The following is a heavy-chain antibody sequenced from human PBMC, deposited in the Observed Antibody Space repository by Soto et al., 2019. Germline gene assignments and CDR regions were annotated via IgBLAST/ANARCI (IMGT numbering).Heavy chain of an antibody. CDR2: IFYSGNT. Sequence: QLQLQESGPGLVKPSETLSLTCTGSGGSISNPIYYWAWIRQPPGKGLEWIGSIFYSGNTYYNPSLKSRVTLSVDTSQNQFSLKLSSVTAADTAVYYCAGRTSLTSVEIFSGGLSGYNWVDPWGRGTLVTVSS. J-gene: IGHJ5*01. CDR1: GGSISNPIYY. D-gene: IGHD3-3*01. V-gene: IGHV4-39*01. CDR3: AGRTSLTSVEIFSGGLSGYNWVDP.